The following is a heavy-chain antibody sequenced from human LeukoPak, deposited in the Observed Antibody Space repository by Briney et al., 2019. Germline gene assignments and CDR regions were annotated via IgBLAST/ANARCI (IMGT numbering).Heavy chain of an antibody. D-gene: IGHD2-2*01. CDR3: ARDEYLWVVIQLGLFDY. V-gene: IGHV3-30-3*01. CDR1: GFTFSSYA. Sequence: GGSLRLSCAASGFTFSSYAMHWVCQAPGKGLEWVAVISSDGNNKYYADSVKGRFTISRDNSKNTLYLQMNSLRAEDTAVYYCARDEYLWVVIQLGLFDYWGQGTLVTVSS. CDR2: ISSDGNNK. J-gene: IGHJ4*02.